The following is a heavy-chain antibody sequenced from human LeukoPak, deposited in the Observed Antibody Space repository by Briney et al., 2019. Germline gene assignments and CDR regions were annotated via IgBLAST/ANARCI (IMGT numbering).Heavy chain of an antibody. CDR2: IYYSGST. D-gene: IGHD3-22*01. V-gene: IGHV4-59*08. Sequence: SETLSLTCTVSGGSISSYYWSWIWQPPGKGLEWIGYIYYSGSTNYNPSLKSRVTISVDTSKNQFSLKLSSVTAADTAVYYCARHVMGYDSSGYYSDYWGQGTLVTVSS. CDR3: ARHVMGYDSSGYYSDY. CDR1: GGSISSYY. J-gene: IGHJ4*02.